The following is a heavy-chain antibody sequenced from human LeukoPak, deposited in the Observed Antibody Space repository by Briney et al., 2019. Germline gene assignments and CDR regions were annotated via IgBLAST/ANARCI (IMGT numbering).Heavy chain of an antibody. Sequence: SETLSLTCTVSGGSISGYYWSWIRQPPGKGPQWIGFISYSGSTNYNPSLKSRVTISVDTSKNQFSLNLSSVTAADTAVYYCGRQAGYGRWYFDLWGRGTLVTVSS. D-gene: IGHD5-12*01. V-gene: IGHV4-59*08. J-gene: IGHJ2*01. CDR3: GRQAGYGRWYFDL. CDR1: GGSISGYY. CDR2: ISYSGST.